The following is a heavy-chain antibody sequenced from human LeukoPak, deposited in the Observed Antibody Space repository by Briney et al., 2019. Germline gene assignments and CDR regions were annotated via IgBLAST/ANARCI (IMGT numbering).Heavy chain of an antibody. D-gene: IGHD3-22*01. CDR3: ARGRYYDSSGERRNAFDI. Sequence: SETLSLTCTVSGGSISSSSYYWGWIRQPPGKGLEWIGSIYYSGSTYYNPSLKSRVTISVDTSKNQFSLKLSSVTAADTAVYYCARGRYYDSSGERRNAFDIWGQGTMVTVSS. J-gene: IGHJ3*02. CDR2: IYYSGST. V-gene: IGHV4-39*07. CDR1: GGSISSSSYY.